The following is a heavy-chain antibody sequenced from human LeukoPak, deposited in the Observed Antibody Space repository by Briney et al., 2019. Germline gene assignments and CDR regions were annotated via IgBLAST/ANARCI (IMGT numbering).Heavy chain of an antibody. CDR3: AKVGGASAFDI. CDR1: GFTFDDYA. CDR2: ISWNSGSI. V-gene: IGHV3-9*01. D-gene: IGHD2-21*01. Sequence: GGSLRLSCAASGFTFDDYAMHWVRQAPGKGLEWVSGISWNSGSIGYVDSVKGRFTISRDNAKNSLYLQMNSLRAEDTALYYCAKVGGASAFDIWGQGTMVTVSS. J-gene: IGHJ3*02.